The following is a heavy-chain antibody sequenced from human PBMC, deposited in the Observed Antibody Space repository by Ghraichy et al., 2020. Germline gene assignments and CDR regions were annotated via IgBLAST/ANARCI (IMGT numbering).Heavy chain of an antibody. CDR2: INSDGSST. V-gene: IGHV3-74*01. CDR3: ARGGGGYGFDY. D-gene: IGHD6-25*01. J-gene: IGHJ4*02. Sequence: GESLNISCAASGFTFSSYWMHWVRQAPGKGLVWVSRINSDGSSTSYADSVKGRFTISRDNAKNTLYLQMNSLRAEDTAVYYCARGGGGYGFDYWGQGTLVTVSS. CDR1: GFTFSSYW.